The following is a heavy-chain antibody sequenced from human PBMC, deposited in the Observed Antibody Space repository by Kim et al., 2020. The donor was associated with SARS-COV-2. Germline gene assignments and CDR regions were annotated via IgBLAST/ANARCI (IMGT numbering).Heavy chain of an antibody. D-gene: IGHD2-15*01. CDR3: ARQGRGVVEDAFDI. V-gene: IGHV1-69*02. J-gene: IGHJ3*02. Sequence: AQKFQGRVTITADKSTSTAYMEMSSLRSEDTAVYYCARQGRGVVEDAFDIWGRGTMVTVSS.